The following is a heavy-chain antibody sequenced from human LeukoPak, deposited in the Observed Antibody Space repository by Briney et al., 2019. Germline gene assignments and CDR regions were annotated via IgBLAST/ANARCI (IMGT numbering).Heavy chain of an antibody. V-gene: IGHV3-21*01. Sequence: PGGSLRLSCAASGFTFSSYSMNWVRQAPGKGLEWVSSLSSSSSYIDYADSVKGRFTISRDNAKNTLYVHMNSLRSDDTAVYFCARDLFLGTPDFFDYWGQGTLVTVSS. CDR3: ARDLFLGTPDFFDY. J-gene: IGHJ4*02. CDR2: LSSSSSYI. CDR1: GFTFSSYS. D-gene: IGHD3-16*01.